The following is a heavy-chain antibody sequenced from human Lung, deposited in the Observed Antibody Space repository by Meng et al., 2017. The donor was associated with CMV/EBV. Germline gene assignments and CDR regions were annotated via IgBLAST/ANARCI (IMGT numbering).Heavy chain of an antibody. J-gene: IGHJ3*02. Sequence: GGSLRLXCEASGFTFSSYAMHWVRKAPGKGLEWVAVISYDGSNKYYADSVKGRFTISRDKSKNTLYLQMNSLRAEDTSVYYCARDNYGDYGDAFDIWGQGXMVTVSS. D-gene: IGHD4-17*01. CDR3: ARDNYGDYGDAFDI. V-gene: IGHV3-30-3*01. CDR2: ISYDGSNK. CDR1: GFTFSSYA.